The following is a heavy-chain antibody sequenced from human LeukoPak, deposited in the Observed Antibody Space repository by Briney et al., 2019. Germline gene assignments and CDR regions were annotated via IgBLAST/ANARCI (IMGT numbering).Heavy chain of an antibody. V-gene: IGHV4-59*08. J-gene: IGHJ4*02. Sequence: SETLSLTCAVSGGSISSYYWSWIQQPPGKGLEWIGYIYYTGSTNYSPSLKSRVTISVDKSKNQFSLKVTSMSAADTAVYYCARISNSGWFFDYWGQGTLVTVSS. CDR3: ARISNSGWFFDY. CDR2: IYYTGST. D-gene: IGHD6-19*01. CDR1: GGSISSYY.